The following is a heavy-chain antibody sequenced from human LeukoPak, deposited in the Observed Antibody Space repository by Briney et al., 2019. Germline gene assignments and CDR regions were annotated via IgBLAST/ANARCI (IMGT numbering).Heavy chain of an antibody. Sequence: GGSLRLSCAASGFTFSSYSMNWVRQAPGKGLEWVSSISSSSSYIYYADSVKGRFTISRDNAKNSLYLQMTSLRVEDTAVYFCVSQRDHRVAVAGSFDNWGQGTLISVSP. CDR2: ISSSSSYI. CDR1: GFTFSSYS. V-gene: IGHV3-21*04. J-gene: IGHJ4*02. CDR3: VSQRDHRVAVAGSFDN. D-gene: IGHD6-19*01.